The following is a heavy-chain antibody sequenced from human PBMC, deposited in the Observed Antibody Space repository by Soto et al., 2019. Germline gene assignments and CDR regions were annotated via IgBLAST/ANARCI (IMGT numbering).Heavy chain of an antibody. CDR2: IYSGDSDT. D-gene: IGHD3-10*01. Sequence: EVQLVQSGAEVKKPGESLKISCKGSGYNFTNFWIAWVRQMPGKGLEWMGIIYSGDSDTRYSPSFQGQVTISVDKSISTAYLQWSSLKASDTAVYYCARQLVMTVLGVLMGPGEAFDIWGQGTMVTV. CDR3: ARQLVMTVLGVLMGPGEAFDI. CDR1: GYNFTNFW. V-gene: IGHV5-51*01. J-gene: IGHJ3*02.